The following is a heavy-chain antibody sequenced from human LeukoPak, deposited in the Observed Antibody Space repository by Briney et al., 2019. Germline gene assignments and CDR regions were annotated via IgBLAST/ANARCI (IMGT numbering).Heavy chain of an antibody. CDR2: IHYTGAT. CDR1: GGSITGYY. CDR3: ARGNILTGYCFDF. D-gene: IGHD3-9*01. Sequence: SETLSLTCAVYGGSITGYYWSWIRQTPGRGLEWVGEIHYTGATSYNPSLKSRATISTDTSKNQFSLRLSSVTAADTAVYYSARGNILTGYCFDFWGQGALVTVSS. J-gene: IGHJ4*02. V-gene: IGHV4-34*01.